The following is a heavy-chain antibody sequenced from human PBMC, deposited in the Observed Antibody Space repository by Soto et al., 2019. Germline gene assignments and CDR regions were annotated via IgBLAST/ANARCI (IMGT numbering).Heavy chain of an antibody. V-gene: IGHV3-30-3*01. J-gene: IGHJ4*02. Sequence: GALRLSCAASGFTFSSYAMHWVRQAPGKGLEWVAVISYDGSNKYYADSVKGRSTISRDNSKNTLYLQMNSLRAEDTAVYYCARAQAGAAAAGPIDYWGQGTLVTVSS. CDR3: ARAQAGAAAAGPIDY. CDR1: GFTFSSYA. D-gene: IGHD6-13*01. CDR2: ISYDGSNK.